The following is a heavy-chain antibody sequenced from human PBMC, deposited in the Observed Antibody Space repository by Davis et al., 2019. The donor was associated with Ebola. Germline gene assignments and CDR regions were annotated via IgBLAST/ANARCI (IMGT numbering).Heavy chain of an antibody. Sequence: GESLKISCVVSGFTFSSYWMHWVRQAPGKGLVWLSRIKSDGSTKSYAGSVKGRFTISRDNAKKTLYLQMNSLRAEDTAVYYCAKVDYGGNSPDYWGQGTLVTVSS. D-gene: IGHD4-23*01. CDR2: IKSDGSTK. CDR1: GFTFSSYW. CDR3: AKVDYGGNSPDY. J-gene: IGHJ4*02. V-gene: IGHV3-74*01.